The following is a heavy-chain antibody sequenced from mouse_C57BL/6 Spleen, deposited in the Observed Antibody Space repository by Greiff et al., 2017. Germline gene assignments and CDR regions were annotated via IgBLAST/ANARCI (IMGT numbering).Heavy chain of an antibody. CDR3: ARYYYSLYYDAMDY. Sequence: EVKLMESGGGLVQPGGSLSLSCAASGFTFTDYYMSWVRQPPGKALEWLGFIRNKANGYTTAYSASVKGRFTISRDNSQSILYLQMNALRAEDSATYYSARYYYSLYYDAMDYWGQGTSVTVSS. CDR2: IRNKANGYTT. CDR1: GFTFTDYY. D-gene: IGHD2-12*01. V-gene: IGHV7-3*01. J-gene: IGHJ4*01.